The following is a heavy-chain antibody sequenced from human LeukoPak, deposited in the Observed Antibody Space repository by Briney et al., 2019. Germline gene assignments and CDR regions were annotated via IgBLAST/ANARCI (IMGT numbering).Heavy chain of an antibody. D-gene: IGHD3-16*02. CDR3: AKDGGMITFGGVIVIPAGSIDY. CDR1: GFTFSRYG. J-gene: IGHJ4*02. CDR2: ISGSGGST. Sequence: GGSLRLSCAASGFTFSRYGMSWVSQAPGKGLEWVSAISGSGGSTYYADSVKGRFTISRDNSKNTLYLQINSLRVEDTAVYYCAKDGGMITFGGVIVIPAGSIDYWGQGTLVTVSS. V-gene: IGHV3-23*01.